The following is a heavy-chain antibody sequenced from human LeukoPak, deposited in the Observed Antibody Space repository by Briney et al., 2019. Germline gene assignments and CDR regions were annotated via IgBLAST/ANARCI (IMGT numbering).Heavy chain of an antibody. V-gene: IGHV3-7*01. CDR3: ARERYCTSATCYVGVPFDS. CDR2: IKQDGSEN. J-gene: IGHJ4*02. Sequence: PGGSLRLSCEASGFTFNTYYMTWVRQAPGKGLEWVACIKQDGSENYYMDSVSGRFTISRDNSRNSLYLQMSSLRAEDTAVYFCARERYCTSATCYVGVPFDSWGQGTLVTVSS. D-gene: IGHD2-2*01. CDR1: GFTFNTYY.